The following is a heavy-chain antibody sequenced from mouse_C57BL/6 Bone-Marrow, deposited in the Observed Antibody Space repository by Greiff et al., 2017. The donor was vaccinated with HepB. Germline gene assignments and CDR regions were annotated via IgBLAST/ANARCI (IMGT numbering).Heavy chain of an antibody. D-gene: IGHD2-12*01. J-gene: IGHJ3*01. CDR3: TPLRRGFAY. V-gene: IGHV14-4*01. CDR2: IDPENGDT. CDR1: GFNIKDDY. Sequence: EVQLQQSGAELVRPGASVKLSCTASGFNIKDDYMHWVKQRPEQGLEWIGWIDPENGDTEYASKFQGKATITADTSSNTAYLQLSSLTSEDTAVYYCTPLRRGFAYWGQGTLVTVSA.